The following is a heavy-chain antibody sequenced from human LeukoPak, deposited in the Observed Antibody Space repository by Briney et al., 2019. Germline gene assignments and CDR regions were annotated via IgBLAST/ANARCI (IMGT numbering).Heavy chain of an antibody. Sequence: PGGSLRLSCAASGFTFSSYSMNWVRQAPGKGLEWVSSISSSSSYIYYADSVKGRFTISRDNAKNSLYLQMNSLRAEDTAVYYCASLYCSSTSCLTDFDYWGQGTLVTVSS. CDR3: ASLYCSSTSCLTDFDY. D-gene: IGHD2-2*01. CDR2: ISSSSSYI. CDR1: GFTFSSYS. J-gene: IGHJ4*02. V-gene: IGHV3-21*01.